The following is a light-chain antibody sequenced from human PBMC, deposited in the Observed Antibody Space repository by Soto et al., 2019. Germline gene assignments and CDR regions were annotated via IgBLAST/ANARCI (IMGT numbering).Light chain of an antibody. CDR2: GNS. Sequence: QLVLTQPPSVSGAPGQRVTISCTGSSSNIGGGYDVHWYQQVPGTAPKLLIYGNSNRPSGVPDRFSGSKSGTSASLAITGLQPEDEGYYYCQSYDRSLRGYVFGTGTKLTVL. V-gene: IGLV1-40*01. J-gene: IGLJ1*01. CDR3: QSYDRSLRGYV. CDR1: SSNIGGGYD.